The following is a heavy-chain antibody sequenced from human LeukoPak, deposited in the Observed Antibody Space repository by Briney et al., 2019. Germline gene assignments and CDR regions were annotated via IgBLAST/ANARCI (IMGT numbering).Heavy chain of an antibody. CDR1: GGSISSYY. J-gene: IGHJ3*02. D-gene: IGHD3-16*01. Sequence: SETLSLTCTVSGGSISSYYWSWIRQPPGKGLEWIGYIYYSGSTNYNPSLKSRVTISVDTSKNQFSLKLSSVTATDTAVYYCARFYTDAFDIWGQGTMVTVSS. CDR2: IYYSGST. CDR3: ARFYTDAFDI. V-gene: IGHV4-59*01.